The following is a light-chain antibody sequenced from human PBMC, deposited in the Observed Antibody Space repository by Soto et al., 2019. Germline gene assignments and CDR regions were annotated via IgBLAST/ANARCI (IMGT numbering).Light chain of an antibody. Sequence: EMVLTQSPGTLSLSPGERAALSCGASQSVGSSYLAWYQQKPGQAPRPLIYGASSRATGIPDRFSGSGSGTDFTVTISRLETEDFAVYYCQQYVRSQITFGQGTRLEIK. J-gene: IGKJ5*01. CDR3: QQYVRSQIT. V-gene: IGKV3-20*01. CDR2: GAS. CDR1: QSVGSSY.